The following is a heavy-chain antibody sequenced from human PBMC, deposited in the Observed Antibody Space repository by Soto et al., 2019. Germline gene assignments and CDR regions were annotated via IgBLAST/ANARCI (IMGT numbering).Heavy chain of an antibody. CDR2: ISSSGGTK. V-gene: IGHV3-48*01. D-gene: IGHD2-21*01. J-gene: IGHJ4*02. Sequence: EVQLVESGGGLVQPGGSLRLSCAASGFTFSTFSMHWVRQSPGKGLEWISYISSSGGTKYYGDSAEGRFTISRDKAKSLLYLQMNSLRVEDTAIYYCARAFLWIDSWGQGTPVTVSS. CDR1: GFTFSTFS. CDR3: ARAFLWIDS.